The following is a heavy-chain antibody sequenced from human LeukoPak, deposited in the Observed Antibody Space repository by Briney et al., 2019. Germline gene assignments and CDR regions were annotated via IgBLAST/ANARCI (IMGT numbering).Heavy chain of an antibody. D-gene: IGHD3-9*01. CDR2: LSKSGST. J-gene: IGHJ3*02. CDR3: ARARYVNSFYAFDI. Sequence: PSETLSLTCTVSGGSISSYYWSWIRLPPGKGLEWIGYLSKSGSTNYSPSLKSRVTIFGDTSKNQFFLELSSVTAADTAVYYCARARYVNSFYAFDIWGQGTLVTVSS. CDR1: GGSISSYY. V-gene: IGHV4-59*01.